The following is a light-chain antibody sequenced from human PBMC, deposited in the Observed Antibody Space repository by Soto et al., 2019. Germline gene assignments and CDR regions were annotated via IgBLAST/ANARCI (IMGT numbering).Light chain of an antibody. Sequence: EVVLTQSPGTLSLSPGDRATLSCRASQSLSSSYLAWYQQKPVQAPSLLIYATSSRATGIPDRFSGSGSGTDFTLTISRLEPEDFAVYYCQQYTRSRYIFGKGTKLEIK. CDR2: ATS. V-gene: IGKV3-20*01. CDR1: QSLSSSY. J-gene: IGKJ2*01. CDR3: QQYTRSRYI.